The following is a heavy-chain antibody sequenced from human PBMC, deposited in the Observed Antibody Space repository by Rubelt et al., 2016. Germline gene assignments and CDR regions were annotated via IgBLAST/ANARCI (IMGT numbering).Heavy chain of an antibody. J-gene: IGHJ5*02. V-gene: IGHV4-39*07. D-gene: IGHD2-2*01. CDR2: IYHSGRT. CDR3: AGDIVVLTATDYFDP. CDR1: GGSISSSHYY. Sequence: QVQVQESGPGLVKPSETLSLTCTVSGGSISSSHYYWAWIRQPPGKGLEWIGSIYHSGRTYHNPSLKSQATISVDTSKNQFSLRRTSVTAADTAIYYCAGDIVVLTATDYFDPWGQGTLVTVSS.